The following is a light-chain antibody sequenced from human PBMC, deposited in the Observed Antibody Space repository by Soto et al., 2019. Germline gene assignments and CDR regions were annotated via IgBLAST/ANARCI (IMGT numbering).Light chain of an antibody. CDR3: HQYNNWPPWT. Sequence: EIVMTQSPATLAVSPGDTATLSCRASQSLGGNLAWYQRKPGQAPRLLIFRASSRAKGGPARFSASGSGTEFTLTISGLQSEDFAVYYCHQYNNWPPWTFGPGTKVEIK. J-gene: IGKJ1*01. CDR1: QSLGGN. CDR2: RAS. V-gene: IGKV3-15*01.